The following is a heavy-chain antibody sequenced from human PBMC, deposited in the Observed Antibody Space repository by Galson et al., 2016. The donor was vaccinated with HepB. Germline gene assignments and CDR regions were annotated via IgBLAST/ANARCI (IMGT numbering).Heavy chain of an antibody. D-gene: IGHD3-3*01. CDR3: ARSRRDFWMGRDAFDI. CDR1: GFNFKTWA. J-gene: IGHJ3*02. Sequence: SLRLSCAASGFNFKTWAMHWVRQAPGKGLEWLTVISHDGGDKYYGDSVKGRFTISTDNSKSNLYLQMNSLRTEDTAVYYCARSRRDFWMGRDAFDIGGQGTMVSVSS. V-gene: IGHV3-30-3*01. CDR2: ISHDGGDK.